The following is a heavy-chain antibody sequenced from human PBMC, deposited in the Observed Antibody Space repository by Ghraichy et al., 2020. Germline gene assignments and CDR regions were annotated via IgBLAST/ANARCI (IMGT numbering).Heavy chain of an antibody. CDR1: GFRFSSYA. D-gene: IGHD2-15*01. CDR3: AKDPSRGQYSNSYGVDV. Sequence: GGSLRLSCAASGFRFSSYAMHWVRQAPGQGLEWVAIIWNDGGNTYYADSVKGRFTISRDNSRNTLYLQMNGLRIEDTALYYCAKDPSRGQYSNSYGVDVWGQGTTVTVSS. V-gene: IGHV3-30*02. J-gene: IGHJ6*02. CDR2: IWNDGGNT.